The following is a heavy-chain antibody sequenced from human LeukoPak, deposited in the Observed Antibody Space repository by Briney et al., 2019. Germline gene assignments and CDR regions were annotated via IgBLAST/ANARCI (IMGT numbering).Heavy chain of an antibody. CDR1: GGTFSSYA. D-gene: IGHD2-2*01. Sequence: ASVKVSCKASGGTFSSYAISWVRQAPGQGLEWMGWISGYNGNTNYAQKGQGRVTMTTDTSTSTAYMELRSLRSDDTAVYYCARDCSLYCSSTSCCFCAFDIWGQGTMVTVSS. CDR3: ARDCSLYCSSTSCCFCAFDI. V-gene: IGHV1-18*01. CDR2: ISGYNGNT. J-gene: IGHJ3*02.